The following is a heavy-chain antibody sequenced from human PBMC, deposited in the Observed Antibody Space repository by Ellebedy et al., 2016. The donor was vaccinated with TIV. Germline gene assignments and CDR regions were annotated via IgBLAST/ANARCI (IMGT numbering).Heavy chain of an antibody. CDR2: LWFDGDNR. CDR1: GFTFRSYG. D-gene: IGHD2-21*02. V-gene: IGHV3-33*08. Sequence: GGSLRLSCAASGFTFRSYGMHWVRQAPGKGLEWVAGLWFDGDNRYYADSVKGRFTISRDNSKNTLYLQLNSLRPEDTAVYYCAREFDDYFFDYWGQGTLVTVSS. J-gene: IGHJ4*02. CDR3: AREFDDYFFDY.